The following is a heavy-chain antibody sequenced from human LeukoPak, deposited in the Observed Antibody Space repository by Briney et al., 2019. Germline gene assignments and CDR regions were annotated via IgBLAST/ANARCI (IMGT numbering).Heavy chain of an antibody. CDR3: ARTPIAAADSFDY. J-gene: IGHJ4*02. V-gene: IGHV5-51*01. D-gene: IGHD6-13*01. Sequence: GESLQISCKGSGYSFTSYWIGWVRQMPGKGLEWMGIIYPGDSDTRYSPSFQGQVTISADKSISTAYLQWSSLKASDTAMYYCARTPIAAADSFDYWGQGTLVTVSS. CDR1: GYSFTSYW. CDR2: IYPGDSDT.